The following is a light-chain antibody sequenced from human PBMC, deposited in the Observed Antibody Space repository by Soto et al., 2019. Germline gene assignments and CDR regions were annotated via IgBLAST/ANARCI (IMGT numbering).Light chain of an antibody. J-gene: IGLJ2*01. CDR2: RNN. V-gene: IGLV1-47*01. Sequence: QSVLTQPPSASGTPRQRVTISCSGSSSNIGSNYVYWYQQLPGTAPKLLIYRNNQRPSGVPDRFSGSKSGTSASLAISGLRSEYEADYYCAAWDDSLSGVVFGGGTQLTV. CDR3: AAWDDSLSGVV. CDR1: SSNIGSNY.